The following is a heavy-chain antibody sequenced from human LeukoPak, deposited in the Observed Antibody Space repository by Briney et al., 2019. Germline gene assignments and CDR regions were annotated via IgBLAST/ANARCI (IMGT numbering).Heavy chain of an antibody. D-gene: IGHD1-1*01. J-gene: IGHJ5*02. CDR3: ASQYNWNDEEDWFDP. V-gene: IGHV1-2*02. CDR2: INPNSGGT. CDR1: GYTFTGYY. Sequence: GASVKVSCKASGYTFTGYYMHWVRRAPGQGLEWMGWINPNSGGTNYAQKFQGRVTMTRDTSISTAYMELSRLRSDDTAVYYCASQYNWNDEEDWFDPWGQGTLVTVSS.